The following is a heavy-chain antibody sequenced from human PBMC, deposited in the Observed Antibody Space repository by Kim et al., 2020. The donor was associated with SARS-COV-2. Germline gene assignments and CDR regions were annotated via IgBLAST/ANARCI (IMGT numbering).Heavy chain of an antibody. J-gene: IGHJ4*02. V-gene: IGHV3-9*01. D-gene: IGHD6-13*01. Sequence: GGSLRLSCAASGFTFDDYAMHWVRQAPGKGLEWVSGISWNSGSIGYADSVKGRFTISRDNAKNSLYLQMNSLRAEDTALYYCAKEQRVIAAAGEHYDYFDYWGQGTLVTVSS. CDR1: GFTFDDYA. CDR2: ISWNSGSI. CDR3: AKEQRVIAAAGEHYDYFDY.